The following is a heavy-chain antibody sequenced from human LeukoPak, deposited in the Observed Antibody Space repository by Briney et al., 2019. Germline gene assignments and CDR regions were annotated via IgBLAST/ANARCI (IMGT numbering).Heavy chain of an antibody. CDR3: ARDLIHRDDSNAA. Sequence: SETLSLTCTVSGGSISSYYWSWIRKPPGKALEWIGYIYHSGSTNYNPSLNRRVTTSINPSKNACLLQLSHTTAADAAAFFSARDLIHRDDSNAAWGEGTLVSVSS. J-gene: IGHJ5*02. V-gene: IGHV4-59*01. CDR1: GGSISSYY. D-gene: IGHD2-8*01. CDR2: IYHSGST.